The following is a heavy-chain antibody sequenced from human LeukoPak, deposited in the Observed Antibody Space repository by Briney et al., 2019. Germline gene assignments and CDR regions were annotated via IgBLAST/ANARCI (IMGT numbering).Heavy chain of an antibody. Sequence: GGSLRLSCAASGFTFSSYGVHWVRQAPGKGLEWVAVISYDGSNKYYADSVKGRFTISRDNSKNTLYLQMNSLRAEDTAVYYCASSQGCSGGSCYSVGMDVWGQGTTVTVSS. D-gene: IGHD2-15*01. CDR2: ISYDGSNK. CDR3: ASSQGCSGGSCYSVGMDV. V-gene: IGHV3-30*03. J-gene: IGHJ6*02. CDR1: GFTFSSYG.